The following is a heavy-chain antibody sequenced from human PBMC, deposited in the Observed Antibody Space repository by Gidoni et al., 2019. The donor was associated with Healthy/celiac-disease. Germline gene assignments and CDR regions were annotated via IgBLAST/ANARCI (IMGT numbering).Heavy chain of an antibody. V-gene: IGHV1-46*01. J-gene: IGHJ2*01. CDR3: ARGKDDILTGYAPYWYFDL. CDR2: INPSGGST. CDR1: GYTFTSYY. D-gene: IGHD3-9*01. Sequence: QVQLVQSGAEVKKPGASVKVSCKASGYTFTSYYMHWVRQATGQGLEWMGIINPSGGSTSYAQKFQGRVTMTRDTPTSTVYMELSSLRSEDTAVYYCARGKDDILTGYAPYWYFDLWGRGTLVTVSS.